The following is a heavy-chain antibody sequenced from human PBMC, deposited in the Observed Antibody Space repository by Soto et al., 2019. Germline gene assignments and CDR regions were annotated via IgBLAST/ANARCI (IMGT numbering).Heavy chain of an antibody. CDR2: IYYSGST. CDR1: GGSISSGGYY. V-gene: IGHV4-31*03. CDR3: ARGPRQGYCSGGSCDYYYYYMDV. Sequence: SETLSLTCTVSGGSISSGGYYWSWIRQHPGKGLEWIGYIYYSGSTYYNPSLKSRVTISVDTSKNQFSLKLSSVTAADTAVYYCARGPRQGYCSGGSCDYYYYYMDVWGKGTTVTVSS. D-gene: IGHD2-15*01. J-gene: IGHJ6*03.